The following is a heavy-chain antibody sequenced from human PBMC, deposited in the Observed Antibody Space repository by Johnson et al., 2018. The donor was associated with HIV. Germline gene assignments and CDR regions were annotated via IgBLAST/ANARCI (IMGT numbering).Heavy chain of an antibody. CDR1: GFTFSSYA. Sequence: VQLVESGGGVVQPGRSLRLSCAASGFTFSSYAMHWVRQAPGKGLEWVANIKEDGSQKYYVDSVRGRFTISRDNAKNSLYLQMNTLRAEDAAVYYCAKGWDPMTTVNTFAFDIWGQGTMVTVSS. V-gene: IGHV3-7*05. CDR3: AKGWDPMTTVNTFAFDI. CDR2: IKEDGSQK. J-gene: IGHJ3*02. D-gene: IGHD4-11*01.